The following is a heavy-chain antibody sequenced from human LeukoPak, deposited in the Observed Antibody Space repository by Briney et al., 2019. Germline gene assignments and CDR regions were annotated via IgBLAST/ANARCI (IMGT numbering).Heavy chain of an antibody. D-gene: IGHD2-2*01. CDR1: GYTFTSYG. V-gene: IGHV1-2*02. J-gene: IGHJ6*03. CDR2: INPNSGRT. Sequence: GPSVKLSCRASGYTFTSYGISWVRQPPGQGREWMGCINPNSGRTNYAQKFQGRVTMTRDTSISTAYMELSRLRSDDAAVYYCARVGPAAMYYYYYYMDVWGKGTTVTVSS. CDR3: ARVGPAAMYYYYYYMDV.